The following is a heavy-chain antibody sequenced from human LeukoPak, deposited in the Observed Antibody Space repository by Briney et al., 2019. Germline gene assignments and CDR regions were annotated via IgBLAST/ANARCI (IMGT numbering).Heavy chain of an antibody. D-gene: IGHD3-22*01. CDR1: GGSFSGYY. J-gene: IGHJ4*02. CDR3: ARHGYDYYDSSGYYNRRYYFDY. CDR2: INHSGST. Sequence: SETLSLTCAVYGGSFSGYYWSWIRQPPGKGLEWIGEINHSGSTNYNPSLKSRVTISVDTSKNQFSLKLSSVTAADTAVYYCARHGYDYYDSSGYYNRRYYFDYWGQGTLVTVSS. V-gene: IGHV4-34*01.